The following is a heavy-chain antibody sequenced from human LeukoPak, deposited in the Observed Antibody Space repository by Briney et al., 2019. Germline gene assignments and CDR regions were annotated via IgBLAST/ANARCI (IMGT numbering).Heavy chain of an antibody. CDR2: INWNGGST. V-gene: IGHV3-20*01. CDR1: GFTFDYYG. D-gene: IGHD2-2*01. CDR3: ARGRSSTRTFDY. J-gene: IGHJ4*02. Sequence: GGSLRLSCAASGFTFDYYGMGWVRQAPGKGLEWVSGINWNGGSTGYADSVKGRFTISRDNAKNSLYLQMNSLRAEDTALYHCARGRSSTRTFDYWGQGTLVTVSS.